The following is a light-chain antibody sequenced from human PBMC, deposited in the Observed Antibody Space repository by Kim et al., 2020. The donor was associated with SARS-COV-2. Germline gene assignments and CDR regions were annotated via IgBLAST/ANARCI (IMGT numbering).Light chain of an antibody. CDR3: QQRKSWPIT. V-gene: IGKV3-11*01. Sequence: EIVLTQSPATLSLSPGERATLSCRASQNVNSYLAWYQQKPGQAPRLLIYGASNRATGIPATFSGSGSGTDFTLTISSLEPEDFAVYYCQQRKSWPITFGQGTRLEIK. J-gene: IGKJ5*01. CDR2: GAS. CDR1: QNVNSY.